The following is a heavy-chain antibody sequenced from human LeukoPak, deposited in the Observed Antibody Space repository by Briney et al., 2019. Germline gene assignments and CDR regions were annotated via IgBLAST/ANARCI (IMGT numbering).Heavy chain of an antibody. D-gene: IGHD6-6*01. CDR2: INHSGST. J-gene: IGHJ4*02. CDR3: ARWFSSSSGTQQYDY. V-gene: IGHV4-34*01. CDR1: GGSFSGYY. Sequence: NPSETLSLTCAVYGGSFSGYYWSWIRQPPGKGLEWIGEINHSGSTNYNPSLKSRVTISVDTSKNQFSLKLSSVTAADTAVYYCARWFSSSSGTQQYDYWGQGTLVTVSS.